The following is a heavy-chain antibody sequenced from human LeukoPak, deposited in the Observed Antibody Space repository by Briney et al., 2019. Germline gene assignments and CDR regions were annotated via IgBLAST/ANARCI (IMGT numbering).Heavy chain of an antibody. J-gene: IGHJ5*02. V-gene: IGHV3-23*01. CDR1: QSIVSSRY. D-gene: IGHD2/OR15-2a*01. CDR3: AKVTFEGVDP. CDR2: ISGSGGRT. Sequence: GGSLRLSCSASQSIVSSRYMSWVRQAPGKGLEWVSGISGSGGRTYYADSVKGRFTISRDNSKNTLYLQMNSLRAEDTALYYCAKVTFEGVDPWGQGTLVTVSS.